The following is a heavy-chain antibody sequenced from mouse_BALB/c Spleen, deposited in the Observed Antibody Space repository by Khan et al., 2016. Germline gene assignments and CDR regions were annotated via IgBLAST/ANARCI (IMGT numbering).Heavy chain of an antibody. J-gene: IGHJ3*01. CDR2: INTYTGEP. CDR3: ARRHYGISYDGWFAY. V-gene: IGHV9-3-1*01. Sequence: QIQLVQSGPELKKPGETVKISCKASGYTFTNYGMNWVKQAPGKGLKWMGWINTYTGEPTYADDFKGRFAFSLETSASTDYLQINSLKNEDAATYFCARRHYGISYDGWFAYWGQGTLVTVSA. D-gene: IGHD1-1*01. CDR1: GYTFTNYG.